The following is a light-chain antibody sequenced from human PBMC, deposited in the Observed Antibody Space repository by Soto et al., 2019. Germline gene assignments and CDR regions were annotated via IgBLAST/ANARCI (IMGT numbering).Light chain of an antibody. CDR2: DAS. Sequence: EIVMTQSPATLSVSPGERVTLSCRASQTLKSNFLAWYQQRPGHAPRLLIYDASTRATGIPARFSGSGSGTQFTLTISSLQSEDFAIYYCQQYAKWPPLTFGGGTKVEIK. J-gene: IGKJ4*01. CDR1: QTLKSN. V-gene: IGKV3-15*01. CDR3: QQYAKWPPLT.